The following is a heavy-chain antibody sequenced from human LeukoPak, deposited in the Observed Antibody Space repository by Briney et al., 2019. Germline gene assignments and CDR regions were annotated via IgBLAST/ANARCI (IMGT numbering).Heavy chain of an antibody. V-gene: IGHV3-73*01. CDR1: GFTFSGSA. CDR3: TRREVGATVDY. Sequence: GGSLRLSCAASGFTFSGSAMHWVRQASGKGLEWVGRIRSKANSYATAYAASVKGRFTISRDDSKNTAYRQMNSLKTEDTAVYYCTRREVGATVDYWGQGTLVTVSS. CDR2: IRSKANSYAT. J-gene: IGHJ4*02. D-gene: IGHD1-26*01.